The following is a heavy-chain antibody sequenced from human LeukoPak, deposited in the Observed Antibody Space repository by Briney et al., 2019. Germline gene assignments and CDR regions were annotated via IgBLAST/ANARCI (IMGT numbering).Heavy chain of an antibody. V-gene: IGHV3-23*01. Sequence: GGSLRLSCEVSGITLSNYDMTWVRQAPGKGLEWVAGMSDSGGSTNYADSVKGRFTISRDNPKNTLYLQMNSLRAEDTAVYFCAKRGVVIRVILVGFHKEAYYFDSWGQGALVTVSS. CDR3: AKRGVVIRVILVGFHKEAYYFDS. CDR1: GITLSNYD. J-gene: IGHJ4*02. CDR2: MSDSGGST. D-gene: IGHD3-22*01.